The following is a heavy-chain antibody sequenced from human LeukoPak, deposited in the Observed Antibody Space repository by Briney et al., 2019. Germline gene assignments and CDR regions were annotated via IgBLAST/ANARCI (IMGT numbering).Heavy chain of an antibody. D-gene: IGHD6-19*01. CDR2: IKQDGSEK. V-gene: IGHV3-7*01. CDR3: AREDSSGWYGGTNFDY. Sequence: PGGSLRLSCAASGVTFSSYWMSWARQAPGKGLEWVANIKQDGSEKYYLDSVKGRFTISRDNAKNSLYLQMNSLRAEDTAVYYCAREDSSGWYGGTNFDYWGQGTLVTVSS. CDR1: GVTFSSYW. J-gene: IGHJ4*02.